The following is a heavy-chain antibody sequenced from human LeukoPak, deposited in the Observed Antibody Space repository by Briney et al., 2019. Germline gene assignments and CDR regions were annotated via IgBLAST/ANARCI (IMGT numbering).Heavy chain of an antibody. J-gene: IGHJ4*02. CDR3: AKGPSGSSGWLFDY. Sequence: GGSLRLSCAASGFTFSSYGMHWVRQAPGKGLEWVAVISYDGSNKYYADSVKGRFTISRDNSKNTLYLQMNSLRAEDTAVYYCAKGPSGSSGWLFDYWGQGTLVTVSS. CDR1: GFTFSSYG. CDR2: ISYDGSNK. D-gene: IGHD6-19*01. V-gene: IGHV3-30*18.